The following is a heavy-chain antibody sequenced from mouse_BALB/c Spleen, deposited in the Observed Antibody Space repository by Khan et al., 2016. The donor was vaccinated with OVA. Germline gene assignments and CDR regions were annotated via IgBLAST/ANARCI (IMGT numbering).Heavy chain of an antibody. CDR3: TRDRIDY. Sequence: VQLQESGAALAKPGASVKMSCKASGYTFSTYWMHWVKQRPGQGLEWIGYINPTSGYTDYNEKFKDKATLSADKSSSTAYMQLGRLTSEDSAVYYCTRDRIDYWGQGTTLTVSS. V-gene: IGHV1-7*01. J-gene: IGHJ2*01. CDR2: INPTSGYT. CDR1: GYTFSTYW.